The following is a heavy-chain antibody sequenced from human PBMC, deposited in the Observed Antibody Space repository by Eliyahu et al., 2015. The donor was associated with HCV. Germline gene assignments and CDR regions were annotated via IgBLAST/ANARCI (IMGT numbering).Heavy chain of an antibody. D-gene: IGHD7-27*01. CDR1: GGXISSYY. J-gene: IGHJ5*02. Sequence: QVQLQESGPGXVKPSETLSLTCTVXGGXISSYYWSWIRQPPGKGLGWIGYIYYSGSTNYNPSLKSRVTISVDTSKNQFSLKLSSVTAADTAVYYCARGELGQGGWFDPWGQGTLVTVSS. CDR2: IYYSGST. CDR3: ARGELGQGGWFDP. V-gene: IGHV4-59*01.